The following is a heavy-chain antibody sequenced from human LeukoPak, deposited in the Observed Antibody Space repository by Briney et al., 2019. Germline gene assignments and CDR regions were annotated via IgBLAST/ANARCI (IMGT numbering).Heavy chain of an antibody. J-gene: IGHJ6*03. D-gene: IGHD1-26*01. Sequence: PGGSLRLSCAASGFTFSSYGMHWVRQAPGKGLEWVAGIWYDGSNKYYADSVKGRFTISRDNSKNTLYLQMNSLRAEDAAVYYCAKAPRGSYSRDYYYYMDVWGKGTTVTVSS. CDR1: GFTFSSYG. V-gene: IGHV3-33*06. CDR3: AKAPRGSYSRDYYYYMDV. CDR2: IWYDGSNK.